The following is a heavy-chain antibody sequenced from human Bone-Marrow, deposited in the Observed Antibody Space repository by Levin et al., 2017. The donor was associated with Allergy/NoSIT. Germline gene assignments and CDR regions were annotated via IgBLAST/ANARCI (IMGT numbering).Heavy chain of an antibody. CDR3: ARNYYYDRSGYYSGWFDP. CDR1: GFTFRTYT. CDR2: IRSDSSDI. Sequence: GGSLRLSCSASGFTFRTYTMNWVRQAPGKGLEWVSSIRSDSSDIDYADSVKGRFTISRDNAKNSVSLQMNNLRAEDTAVYYCARNYYYDRSGYYSGWFDPWGQGTLVTVSS. D-gene: IGHD3-22*01. J-gene: IGHJ5*02. V-gene: IGHV3-21*01.